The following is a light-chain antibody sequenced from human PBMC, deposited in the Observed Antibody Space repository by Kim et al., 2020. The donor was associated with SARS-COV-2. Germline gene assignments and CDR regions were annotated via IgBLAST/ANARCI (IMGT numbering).Light chain of an antibody. Sequence: TLSASVGDTVTITCRASQSITSGLAWYQQKPGKVPKLLIYLVSNLDSGVPSRCSGSGSGTQFTLSLSSLQPDDFATYYCQQHNGYFGGGTKVDIK. CDR1: QSITSG. CDR2: LVS. J-gene: IGKJ4*01. V-gene: IGKV1-5*01. CDR3: QQHNGY.